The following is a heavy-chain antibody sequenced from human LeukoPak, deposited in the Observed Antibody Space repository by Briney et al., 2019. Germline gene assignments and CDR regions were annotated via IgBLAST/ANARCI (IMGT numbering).Heavy chain of an antibody. Sequence: SVNVSCKASGGTFSSYAISWVRQAPGQGFEWVGGIIPIFGTANYAQKFQGRVTITTDESTSTAYMELSSLRSEDTAVYYCARDSSLGLRFLEWLSPFYFDYWGQGTLVTVSS. J-gene: IGHJ4*02. CDR1: GGTFSSYA. V-gene: IGHV1-69*05. CDR2: IIPIFGTA. D-gene: IGHD3-3*01. CDR3: ARDSSLGLRFLEWLSPFYFDY.